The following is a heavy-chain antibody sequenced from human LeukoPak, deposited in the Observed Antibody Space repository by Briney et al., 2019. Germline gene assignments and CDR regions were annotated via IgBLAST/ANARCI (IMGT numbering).Heavy chain of an antibody. CDR1: GGSFSGYY. J-gene: IGHJ4*02. CDR3: ARDVGYYGSGSYYRY. V-gene: IGHV4-34*01. D-gene: IGHD3-10*01. CDR2: INHSGST. Sequence: SETLSLTYAVYGGSFSGYYWSWIRQPPGKGLEWIGEINHSGSTNYNPSLKSRVTISVDTSKNQFSLKLSSVTAADTAVYYCARDVGYYGSGSYYRYWGQGTLVTVSS.